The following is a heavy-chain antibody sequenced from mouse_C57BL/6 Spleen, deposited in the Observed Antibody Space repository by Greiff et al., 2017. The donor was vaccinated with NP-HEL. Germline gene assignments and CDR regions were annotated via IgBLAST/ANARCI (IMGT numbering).Heavy chain of an antibody. Sequence: EVKLQESGAELVKPGASVKLSCTASGFNIKDYYMHWVKQRTEQGLEWIGRIDPEDGETKYAPKFQGKATITADTSSNTAYLQLSSLTSEDTAGDYWAALGNYVVLFAYWGQGTLVTVSA. V-gene: IGHV14-2*01. CDR2: IDPEDGET. CDR3: AALGNYVVLFAY. CDR1: GFNIKDYY. D-gene: IGHD2-1*01. J-gene: IGHJ3*01.